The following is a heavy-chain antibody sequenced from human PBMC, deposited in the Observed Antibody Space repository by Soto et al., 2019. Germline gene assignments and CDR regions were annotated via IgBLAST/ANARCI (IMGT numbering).Heavy chain of an antibody. CDR3: ARVIANAFDI. Sequence: QVQLVQSGAEVKKPGSSVKVSCKASGGTFSSYTISWVRQAPGQGLEWMGRIIPILGLANHAQKFQGRVTITADKSTSTAYMELSSLRSEDTAGYYCARVIANAFDIWGQGTMVTVSS. CDR1: GGTFSSYT. D-gene: IGHD3-22*01. V-gene: IGHV1-69*02. J-gene: IGHJ3*02. CDR2: IIPILGLA.